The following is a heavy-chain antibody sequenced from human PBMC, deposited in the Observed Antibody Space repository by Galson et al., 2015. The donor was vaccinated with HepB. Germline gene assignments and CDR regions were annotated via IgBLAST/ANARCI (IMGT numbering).Heavy chain of an antibody. J-gene: IGHJ4*02. Sequence: SVKVSCKASGYTFTSYGISWVRQAPGQGLEWMGWISAYNGNTNYAQKLQGRVTMTTDTSTSTAYMELRSLRSDDTAVYYCARDRGSSYCSGGSCYLYYFDYWGQGTLVTVSS. V-gene: IGHV1-18*01. CDR2: ISAYNGNT. D-gene: IGHD2-15*01. CDR3: ARDRGSSYCSGGSCYLYYFDY. CDR1: GYTFTSYG.